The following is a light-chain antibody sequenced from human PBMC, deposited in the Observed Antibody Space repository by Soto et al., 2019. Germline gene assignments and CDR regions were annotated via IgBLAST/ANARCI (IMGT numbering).Light chain of an antibody. Sequence: QSVLTQPPSVSAAPGQKVTISCFGGSSNIGRNHVSWYQQVPGTAPKLLIYDNNKRPSGISDRFSGSKSGASATLGITGLQTGDEADYYCGTWDSSLSALVFGGGTKLTVL. CDR2: DNN. J-gene: IGLJ2*01. CDR3: GTWDSSLSALV. CDR1: SSNIGRNH. V-gene: IGLV1-51*01.